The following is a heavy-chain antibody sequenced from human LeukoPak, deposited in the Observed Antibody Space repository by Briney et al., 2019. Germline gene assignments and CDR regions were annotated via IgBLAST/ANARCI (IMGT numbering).Heavy chain of an antibody. Sequence: GGSLRLSCAASGFTFSTYDMHWVRQATGKGLELLSGIGNAGDTYYAGSVKGRFTVSRDNAKNSLYLQMNSLRVGDTAVYYCARAEGSGYYDLWYNYWGQGTLVTVSS. CDR2: IGNAGDT. V-gene: IGHV3-13*01. D-gene: IGHD3-22*01. CDR1: GFTFSTYD. CDR3: ARAEGSGYYDLWYNY. J-gene: IGHJ4*02.